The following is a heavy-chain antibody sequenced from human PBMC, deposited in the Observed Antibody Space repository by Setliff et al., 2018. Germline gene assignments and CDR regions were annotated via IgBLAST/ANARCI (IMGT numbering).Heavy chain of an antibody. V-gene: IGHV4-31*03. J-gene: IGHJ4*02. Sequence: SETLSLTCTVSGGSISSGGYYWSWIRQHPGKGLEWIGYIYYSGSTYYNPSLKSRVTISVDTSMNQFSLKLSSVTAADTAVYYCARVGWYYDSSGFDYWGQGTLVTVSS. D-gene: IGHD3-22*01. CDR1: GGSISSGGYY. CDR3: ARVGWYYDSSGFDY. CDR2: IYYSGST.